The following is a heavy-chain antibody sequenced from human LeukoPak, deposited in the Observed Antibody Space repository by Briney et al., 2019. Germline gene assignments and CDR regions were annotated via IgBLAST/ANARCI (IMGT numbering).Heavy chain of an antibody. CDR1: GVAFGSSA. J-gene: IGHJ4*02. CDR2: ITGGGGST. CDR3: AKDASSWYY. Sequence: PGGSLRLSCAASGVAFGSSAMSWVRQPPGKGLQWVSTITGGGGSTYYADSVKGRFTTSRDNSKNTLYLQMNSLRAEDTALYYCAKDASSWYYWGQGTLVTVSS. D-gene: IGHD6-13*01. V-gene: IGHV3-23*01.